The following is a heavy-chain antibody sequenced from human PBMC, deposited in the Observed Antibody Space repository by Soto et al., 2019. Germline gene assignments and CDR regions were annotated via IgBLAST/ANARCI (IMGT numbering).Heavy chain of an antibody. D-gene: IGHD6-13*01. CDR1: EGTFNSYA. CDR2: IIPYYNTL. V-gene: IGHV1-69*01. Sequence: QAQVVQSGAEVRKPGSSVKLSCKASEGTFNSYAIAWVRQAPGQGLEWMGGIIPYYNTLNYAQKFQDRVTITADDSTNTVHMELSSLRSDDTAVYFCASGASRWYPYCFDSWAQGTLVTVSS. CDR3: ASGASRWYPYCFDS. J-gene: IGHJ4*02.